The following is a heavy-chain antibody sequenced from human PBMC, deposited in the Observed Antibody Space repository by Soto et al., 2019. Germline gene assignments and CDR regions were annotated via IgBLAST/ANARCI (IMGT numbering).Heavy chain of an antibody. CDR1: GFTLDDYT. Sequence: EVQLVESGGGLVQPGRSLRLSCAASGFTLDDYTMHWVRQAPGKGLEWVSGISWNSGSIGYADSVKDRFTISRDNAKNSLYLQMNSLRAEDTALYYCAKDRGLVLSFYFDYWGQGTLVTVSS. D-gene: IGHD6-19*01. J-gene: IGHJ4*02. CDR2: ISWNSGSI. CDR3: AKDRGLVLSFYFDY. V-gene: IGHV3-9*01.